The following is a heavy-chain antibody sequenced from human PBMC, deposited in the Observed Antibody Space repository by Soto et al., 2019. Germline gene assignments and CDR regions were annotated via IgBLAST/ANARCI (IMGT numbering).Heavy chain of an antibody. CDR3: AGKINYYDSSAYQYNWFDP. Sequence: PSETLSLTCTFSGGSISSGDYYWSWIRQPPGKGLEWIGYIYYSGSTYYNPSLKSRVTISVDTSKNQFSLKLSSVTAADTAVYYCAGKINYYDSSAYQYNWFDPWGQGTLVTVSS. J-gene: IGHJ5*02. CDR2: IYYSGST. D-gene: IGHD3-22*01. CDR1: GGSISSGDYY. V-gene: IGHV4-30-4*01.